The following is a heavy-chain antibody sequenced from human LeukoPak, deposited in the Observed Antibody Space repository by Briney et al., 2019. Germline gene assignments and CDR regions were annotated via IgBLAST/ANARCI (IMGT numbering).Heavy chain of an antibody. Sequence: ASVKVSCKASGYTFTGYYMHWVRQAPGQGLEWMGWIYPNSGGTNYAQKFQGRVTMTRDTSISTAYMELSRLRSEDTAVYYCALKGYSYGYLNYWGQGTLVTVSS. CDR3: ALKGYSYGYLNY. CDR2: IYPNSGGT. D-gene: IGHD5-18*01. J-gene: IGHJ4*02. V-gene: IGHV1-2*02. CDR1: GYTFTGYY.